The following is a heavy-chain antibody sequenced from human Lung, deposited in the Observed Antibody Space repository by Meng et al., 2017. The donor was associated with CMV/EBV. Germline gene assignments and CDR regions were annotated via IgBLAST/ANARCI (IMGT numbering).Heavy chain of an antibody. CDR1: GGSISSSSYY. V-gene: IGHV4-39*07. D-gene: IGHD2-2*01. J-gene: IGHJ4*03. CDR2: IYYSGST. CDR3: GRGEGYQLPLSV. Sequence: SDTLSLTCTVSGGSISSSSYYWGWIRQPPGKGLEWIGSIYYSGSTYYNPSLKSRVTISVDTSKNQFSLKLSSVTAADTAVYYCGRGEGYQLPLSVWCRGAXVTVS.